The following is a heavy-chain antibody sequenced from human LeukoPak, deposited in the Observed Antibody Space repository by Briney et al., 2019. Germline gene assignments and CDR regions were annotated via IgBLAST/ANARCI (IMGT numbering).Heavy chain of an antibody. V-gene: IGHV3-23*01. D-gene: IGHD3-22*01. Sequence: TGGSLRLSCAPSGFTFSLYAMSWVRPAPGEGLGWVSDFSVSGGSTYYEDSVKGRFTISRDSAKSTLYLQMNNLRAEDAAVYYCAKDQGGYSYYYYMDVWGKGTTVTVSS. CDR3: AKDQGGYSYYYYMDV. CDR2: FSVSGGST. J-gene: IGHJ6*03. CDR1: GFTFSLYA.